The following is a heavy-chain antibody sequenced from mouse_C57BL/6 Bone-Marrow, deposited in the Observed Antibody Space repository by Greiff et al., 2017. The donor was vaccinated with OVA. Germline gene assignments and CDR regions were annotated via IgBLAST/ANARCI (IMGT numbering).Heavy chain of an antibody. CDR2: ISYSGST. CDR1: GYSITSGYD. D-gene: IGHD1-1*01. J-gene: IGHJ4*01. Sequence: EVQLVESGPGMVKPSQSLSLTCTVTGYSITSGYDWHWIRHFPGNKLEWMGYISYSGSTNYNPSLKSRISITHDTSKNHFFLKLNSVTTEDTATYYCARSSSPPYAMDYWGQGTSVTVSS. V-gene: IGHV3-1*01. CDR3: ARSSSPPYAMDY.